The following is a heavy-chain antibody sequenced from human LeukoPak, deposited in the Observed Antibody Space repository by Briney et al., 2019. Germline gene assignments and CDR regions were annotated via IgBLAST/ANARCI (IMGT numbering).Heavy chain of an antibody. V-gene: IGHV3-20*04. CDR3: ARAVCPTIKFCDSSYFMDV. D-gene: IGHD6-6*01. Sequence: GGSLRLSCAASGFSFDDLGMTWVRQVPGKGLEWVAGINWNGASTSYADSVRGRFTISRDNAKNSLYLQMNSLRAEDTALYYCARAVCPTIKFCDSSYFMDVWGKGTTVNVS. J-gene: IGHJ6*03. CDR1: GFSFDDLG. CDR2: INWNGAST.